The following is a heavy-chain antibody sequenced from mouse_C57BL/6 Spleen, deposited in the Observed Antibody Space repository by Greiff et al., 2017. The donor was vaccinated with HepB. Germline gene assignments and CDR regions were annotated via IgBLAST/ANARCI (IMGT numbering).Heavy chain of an antibody. Sequence: EVQLQQSGPELVKPGASVKISCKASGYTFTDYYMNWVKQSHGKSLEWIGDINPNNGGTSYNQKFKGKATLTVDKSSSTAYMELRSLTSEDSAVYYCARSGVRTDYYAMDYWGQGTSVTVSS. CDR1: GYTFTDYY. CDR2: INPNNGGT. D-gene: IGHD3-1*01. V-gene: IGHV1-26*01. CDR3: ARSGVRTDYYAMDY. J-gene: IGHJ4*01.